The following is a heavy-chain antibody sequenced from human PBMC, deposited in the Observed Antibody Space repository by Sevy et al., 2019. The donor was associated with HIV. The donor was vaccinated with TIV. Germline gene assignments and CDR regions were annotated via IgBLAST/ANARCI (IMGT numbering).Heavy chain of an antibody. CDR1: GGSISGYY. J-gene: IGHJ4*02. CDR2: IYYSGST. V-gene: IGHV4-59*01. CDR3: AIVPGSSTSCYGYYFDY. Sequence: SETLSLTCTVSGGSISGYYWSWIRQPPGKGLEWIGYIYYSGSTDYNPSLKSRVTISVDTSKNQFSLKLSSVTAADTAVYYCAIVPGSSTSCYGYYFDYWGQGTLVTVSS. D-gene: IGHD2-2*01.